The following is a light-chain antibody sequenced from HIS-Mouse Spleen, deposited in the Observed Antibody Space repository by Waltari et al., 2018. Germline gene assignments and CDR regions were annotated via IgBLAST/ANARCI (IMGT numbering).Light chain of an antibody. V-gene: IGLV2-18*02. J-gene: IGLJ3*02. Sequence: QSALTQPPSVSGSPGQSVTISCTGTSSDVGRYNRLAGYQQPPGTAPKLMIYEVSNRPSGVPDRFSGSKSGSTASLTISGLQAEDEADYYCSSYTSSSTLGVFGGGTKLTVL. CDR1: SSDVGRYNR. CDR2: EVS. CDR3: SSYTSSSTLGV.